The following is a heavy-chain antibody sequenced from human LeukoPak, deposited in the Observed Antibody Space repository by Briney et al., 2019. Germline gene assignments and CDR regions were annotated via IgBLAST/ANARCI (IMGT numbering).Heavy chain of an antibody. D-gene: IGHD2/OR15-2a*01. Sequence: SQTLSLTCAISGDSGSVNSAVAWNWLRQSPSRGLWRLGRTYYRSKCNNEYAVSVKSRITINPDTSKNQFSLHLNSVTPEDTAVYYCARGRNSGFDYWGQGTLVTVSS. V-gene: IGHV6-1*01. CDR2: TYYRSKCNN. CDR3: ARGRNSGFDY. CDR1: GDSGSVNSAVA. J-gene: IGHJ4*02.